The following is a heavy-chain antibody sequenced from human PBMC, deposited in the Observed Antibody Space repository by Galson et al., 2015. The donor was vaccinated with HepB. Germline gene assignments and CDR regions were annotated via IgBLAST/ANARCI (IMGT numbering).Heavy chain of an antibody. Sequence: SLRLSCAASGFTFSSYSMNWVRQAPGKGLEWVSYISSSSSTINYADSVKGRFTISRDNAKNSLYLQMNSLRAEDTAVYYCARDRVGATFYYYMDVWGKGTTVTVSS. D-gene: IGHD1-26*01. J-gene: IGHJ6*03. CDR1: GFTFSSYS. V-gene: IGHV3-48*01. CDR2: ISSSSSTI. CDR3: ARDRVGATFYYYMDV.